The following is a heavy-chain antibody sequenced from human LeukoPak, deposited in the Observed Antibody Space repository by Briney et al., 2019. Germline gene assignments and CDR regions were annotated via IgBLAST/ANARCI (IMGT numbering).Heavy chain of an antibody. J-gene: IGHJ4*02. Sequence: PSETLSLTCAVYGGSFSGYYWSWIRQPPGKGLEWIGEINHSGSTNYNPSLKSRVTISVDTSKKQFSLKLSSVTAADTAVYYCARDAARGSYVSLDYWGQGTLVTVSS. CDR3: ARDAARGSYVSLDY. CDR1: GGSFSGYY. D-gene: IGHD3-16*01. CDR2: INHSGST. V-gene: IGHV4-34*01.